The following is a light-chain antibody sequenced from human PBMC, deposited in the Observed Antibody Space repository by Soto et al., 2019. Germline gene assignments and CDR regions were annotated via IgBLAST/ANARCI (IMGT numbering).Light chain of an antibody. J-gene: IGLJ2*01. CDR1: SSDVGGYNY. CDR3: CSYAGSYTHVV. CDR2: DVS. V-gene: IGLV2-11*01. Sequence: QSVLTQPRSVSGSPGQSVTISCTRTSSDVGGYNYVSWYQQHPGKAPKLMIYDVSKRPSGVPDRFSGSKSGNTASLTISGLQAEDEADYYCCSYAGSYTHVVFGGGTKVTVL.